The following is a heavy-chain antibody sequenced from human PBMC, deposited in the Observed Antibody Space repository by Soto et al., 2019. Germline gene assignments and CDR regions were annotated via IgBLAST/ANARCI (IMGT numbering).Heavy chain of an antibody. V-gene: IGHV3-15*07. J-gene: IGHJ4*02. CDR1: GFSFSDAW. D-gene: IGHD1-7*01. CDR2: IKTKSDSAGX. CDR3: XTDLQNRRYTWNFY. Sequence: EVQLAVSGGGFVKPGGSLRLSCAVSGFSFSDAWLNWVRQAPGKGQGWVGRIKTKSDSAGXDYAAPVKGSXIXSRDDSXXXXXXXXXXXXXXXXXXXXXXTDLQNRRYTWNFYWGQGTLVTVSS.